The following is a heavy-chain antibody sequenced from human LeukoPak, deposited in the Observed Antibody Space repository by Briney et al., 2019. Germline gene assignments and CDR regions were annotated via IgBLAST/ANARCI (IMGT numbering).Heavy chain of an antibody. CDR2: ISYDGSNE. V-gene: IGHV3-30*17. CDR1: GFTVSSDG. D-gene: IGHD5-24*01. Sequence: LSLSFTPSGFTVSSDGIDWGPQWPGKRLERVAVISYDGSNEYYADSVKGRFTISRDNSKNTLYLQMNSLRAEDTAVYYCARGLSDEMATSVLDYWGQGTLVTVSS. J-gene: IGHJ4*02. CDR3: ARGLSDEMATSVLDY.